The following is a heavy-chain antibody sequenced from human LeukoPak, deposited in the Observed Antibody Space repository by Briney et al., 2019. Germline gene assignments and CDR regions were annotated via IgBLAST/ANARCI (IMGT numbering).Heavy chain of an antibody. CDR3: AGTLSGSYYVGDY. J-gene: IGHJ4*02. V-gene: IGHV3-74*01. CDR2: ISSDGSST. CDR1: GFTFSSYW. Sequence: GGSLRLSCAASGFTFSSYWMHWVRQAPGKGLVWVSRISSDGSSTSYAASVKGRFTISRGNAKNTLYLQMNSLRAEDTAIYYCAGTLSGSYYVGDYWGQGTLVTVSS. D-gene: IGHD1-26*01.